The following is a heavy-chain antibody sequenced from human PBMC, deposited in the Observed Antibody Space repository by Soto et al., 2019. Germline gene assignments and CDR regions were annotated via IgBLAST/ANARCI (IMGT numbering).Heavy chain of an antibody. CDR1: GYSFTSYW. J-gene: IGHJ2*01. CDR3: ARLVPLFGGTSPPEPIASLDL. CDR2: IYPGDSDT. V-gene: IGHV5-51*03. Sequence: GERLKSSCRRSGYSFTSYWISWVRQMPGKGLEWMGIIYPGDSDTRYSPSFQGQVTISADKSISTAYLQWSSLKASDTAMYYCARLVPLFGGTSPPEPIASLDLCGRAILVTVSS. D-gene: IGHD2-15*01.